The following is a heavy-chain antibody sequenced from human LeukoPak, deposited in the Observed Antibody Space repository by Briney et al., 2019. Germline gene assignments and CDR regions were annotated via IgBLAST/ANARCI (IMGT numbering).Heavy chain of an antibody. CDR1: GGSISSSSYY. Sequence: PSETLSLTCTVSGGSISSSSYYWGWIRQPPGKGLEWIGSIYYSGSTYYNPSLKSRVTISVDTSKNQFSLKLSSVTAADTAVYYCARDLAAAGTMYYYYYGMDVWGQGTTVTVSS. V-gene: IGHV4-39*07. J-gene: IGHJ6*02. CDR2: IYYSGST. CDR3: ARDLAAAGTMYYYYYGMDV. D-gene: IGHD6-13*01.